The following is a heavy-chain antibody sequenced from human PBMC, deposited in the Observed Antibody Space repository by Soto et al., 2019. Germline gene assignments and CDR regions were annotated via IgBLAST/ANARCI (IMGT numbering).Heavy chain of an antibody. J-gene: IGHJ4*02. Sequence: ESGGGVVQPGRSLGLSCAASGFTFSSYGMHWVRQAPGKGLEWVAVISYDGSNKYYADSVKGRFTISRDNSKNTLYLQMNSLRAEDTAVYYCAKDPGDYVSDPYYFDYWGQGTLVTVSS. CDR3: AKDPGDYVSDPYYFDY. CDR1: GFTFSSYG. D-gene: IGHD4-17*01. CDR2: ISYDGSNK. V-gene: IGHV3-30*18.